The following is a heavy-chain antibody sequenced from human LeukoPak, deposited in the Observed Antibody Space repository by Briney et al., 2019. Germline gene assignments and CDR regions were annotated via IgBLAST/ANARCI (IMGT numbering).Heavy chain of an antibody. CDR1: GFTFSGSA. CDR2: IRSKANSYAT. J-gene: IGHJ4*02. CDR3: TRRGSLAAAGTVDY. D-gene: IGHD6-13*01. V-gene: IGHV3-73*01. Sequence: GGSLSLSCAASGFTFSGSAMHWVRQASGKGLGWVGRIRSKANSYATAYAASVKGRFTISRDDSKNTAYLQMNSLKTEDTAVYYCTRRGSLAAAGTVDYWGQGTLVTVSS.